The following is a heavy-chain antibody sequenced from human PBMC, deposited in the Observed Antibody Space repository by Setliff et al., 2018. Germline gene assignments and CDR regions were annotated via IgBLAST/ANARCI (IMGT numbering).Heavy chain of an antibody. V-gene: IGHV1-46*01. CDR2: INPSGGST. Sequence: ASVKVSCKASGYTFTSYYMHWVRQAPGQGPEWMGIINPSGGSTSYAQKFQGRVTMTRDTSTSTVYMELSSLRSEDTAVYYCAREQLVDRGFDYWGQGTRVTVSS. CDR1: GYTFTSYY. CDR3: AREQLVDRGFDY. D-gene: IGHD6-6*01. J-gene: IGHJ4*02.